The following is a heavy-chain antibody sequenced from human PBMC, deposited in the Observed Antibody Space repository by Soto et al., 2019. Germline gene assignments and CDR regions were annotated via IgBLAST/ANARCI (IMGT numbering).Heavy chain of an antibody. CDR1: GYNFSDYY. D-gene: IGHD5-18*01. CDR2: LNPRNGQT. V-gene: IGHV1-8*01. Sequence: QVQLVQSGAEVKKPGASVKVSCQTSGYNFSDYYFNWVRQAAGQGPEWMGWLNPRNGQTGYVQKFRGRVTMTRDTCSATVYLELRRLTSEDTAIDFCARETDTSMVDYWGQGTLVTVSS. CDR3: ARETDTSMVDY. J-gene: IGHJ4*02.